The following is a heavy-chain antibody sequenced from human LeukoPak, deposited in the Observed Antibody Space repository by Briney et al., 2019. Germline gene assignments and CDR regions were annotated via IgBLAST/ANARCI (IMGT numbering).Heavy chain of an antibody. CDR2: ISAYNGNT. J-gene: IGHJ6*03. CDR1: GYTFTSYG. V-gene: IGHV1-18*01. Sequence: ASVKVSCKASGYTFTSYGIRWVRQAPGQGLEWMGWISAYNGNTNYAQKPQGRVTMTTDTSTSTAYMELRSLRSDDTAVYYCARDRGVGITIFGVVTPSLYYMDVWGKGTTVTVSS. CDR3: ARDRGVGITIFGVVTPSLYYMDV. D-gene: IGHD3-3*01.